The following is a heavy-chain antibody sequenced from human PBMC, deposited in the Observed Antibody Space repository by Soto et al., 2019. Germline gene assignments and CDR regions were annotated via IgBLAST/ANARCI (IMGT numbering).Heavy chain of an antibody. CDR1: GGTFSSYA. Sequence: QVQLVQSGAEVKKPGSSVKVSCKASGGTFSSYAISWVRQAPGQGLEWMGGIIPIFGTANYAQKFQGRVTITADESTSTAYMELSSLRSEDKAVYYCARDAGGESDWGCSGGSCYPYNWFDPWGQGTLVTVSS. V-gene: IGHV1-69*12. D-gene: IGHD2-15*01. CDR3: ARDAGGESDWGCSGGSCYPYNWFDP. CDR2: IIPIFGTA. J-gene: IGHJ5*02.